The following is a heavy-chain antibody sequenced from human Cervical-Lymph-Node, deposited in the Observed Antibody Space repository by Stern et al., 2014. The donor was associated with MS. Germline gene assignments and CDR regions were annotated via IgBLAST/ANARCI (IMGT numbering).Heavy chain of an antibody. CDR1: GFTFSNYS. CDR3: ARDNDDIWQFDY. D-gene: IGHD2-8*01. Sequence: EVQLVESGGGLVKPGGSLRLSCAASGFTFSNYSMNWVRQAPGKGLEWVSSISSSSSCIYYADSVKGRFTISRDNAKNSLYLQMNSLRAEDTAVYYCARDNDDIWQFDYWGQGTLVTVSS. V-gene: IGHV3-21*01. J-gene: IGHJ4*02. CDR2: ISSSSSCI.